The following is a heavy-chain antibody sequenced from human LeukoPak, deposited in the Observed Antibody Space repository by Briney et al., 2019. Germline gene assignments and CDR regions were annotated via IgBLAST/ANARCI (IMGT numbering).Heavy chain of an antibody. D-gene: IGHD6-19*01. CDR3: ASLCYSSGCPSQDY. CDR2: IIPILGIA. CDR1: GYTFTSYG. V-gene: IGHV1-69*04. J-gene: IGHJ4*02. Sequence: SVKVSCKASGYTFTSYGISWVRQAPGQGLEWMGRIIPILGIANYAQKFQGRVTITADKSTSTAYMELSSLRSEDTAVYYCASLCYSSGCPSQDYWGQGTLVTVSS.